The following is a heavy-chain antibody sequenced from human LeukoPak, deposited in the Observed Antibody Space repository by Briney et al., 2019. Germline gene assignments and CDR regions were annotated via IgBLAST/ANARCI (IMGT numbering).Heavy chain of an antibody. D-gene: IGHD2-2*01. J-gene: IGHJ4*02. Sequence: ASVKVSCKASGYTFINFYIHWVRQAPGQGLEWMGMINPSGGSTTYAQTFQGRVTTTRDTSTSTVHMEPSSLRSEDTALYYCARGYCSSTNCLPGGYWGQGTLVTVSS. CDR2: INPSGGST. CDR1: GYTFINFY. V-gene: IGHV1-46*01. CDR3: ARGYCSSTNCLPGGY.